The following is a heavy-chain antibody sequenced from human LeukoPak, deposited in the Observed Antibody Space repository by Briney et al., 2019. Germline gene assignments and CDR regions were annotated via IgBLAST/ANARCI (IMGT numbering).Heavy chain of an antibody. CDR2: IKQDGSEK. Sequence: GGSLRLSCAASGFTFSTYWMSWVRQAPGKGLEWVANIKQDGSEKYYVDSVKGRFTISKDNAKNSLYLQMNSLRAEDTAVYYCARDRVVTAILGCDAFDIWGQGTMVTVSS. D-gene: IGHD2-21*02. J-gene: IGHJ3*02. CDR3: ARDRVVTAILGCDAFDI. V-gene: IGHV3-7*01. CDR1: GFTFSTYW.